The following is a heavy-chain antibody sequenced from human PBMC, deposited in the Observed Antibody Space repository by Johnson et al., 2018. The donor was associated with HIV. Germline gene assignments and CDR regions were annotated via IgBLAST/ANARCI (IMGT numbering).Heavy chain of an antibody. CDR3: AAQRLSSSWYDDAFDI. CDR2: ISYDGNNK. V-gene: IGHV3-30*03. Sequence: QVQLVESGGGVVQPGRSLRLSCAASGFTFSNYGMHWVRQAPGKGLEWVAVISYDGNNKYYADSGKDRFNTSRDNAKNTLHLQMNSLRAEDTAVYYCAAQRLSSSWYDDAFDIWGQGTMVTVSS. J-gene: IGHJ3*02. CDR1: GFTFSNYG. D-gene: IGHD6-13*01.